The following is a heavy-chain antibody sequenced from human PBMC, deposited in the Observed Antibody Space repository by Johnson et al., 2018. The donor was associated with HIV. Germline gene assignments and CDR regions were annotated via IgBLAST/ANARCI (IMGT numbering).Heavy chain of an antibody. CDR2: ISYDGSNR. CDR1: GFTFEDYG. CDR3: GRPHAFDI. Sequence: QVQLVESGGGVVRPGGSLRLSCVASGFTFEDYGMNWVRQPPGKGLEWVAVISYDGSNRYYADSVKGRFTISRDNAKNSLYLQMNSLRAEDTAVYYCGRPHAFDIWGQGTMVTVSS. V-gene: IGHV3-30*03. J-gene: IGHJ3*02.